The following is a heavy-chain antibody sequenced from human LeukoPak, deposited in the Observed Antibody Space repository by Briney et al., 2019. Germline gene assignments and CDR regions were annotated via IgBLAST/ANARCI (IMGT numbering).Heavy chain of an antibody. CDR1: GYTFTGYY. CDR3: ARWGLRYYDSSGYHDAFDI. Sequence: WASVKVSCKASGYTFTGYYMHWVRQAPGQGLEWMGGIIPIFGTANYAQKFQGRVTITADKSTSTAYMELSSLRSEDTAVYYCARWGLRYYDSSGYHDAFDIWGQGTMVTVSS. D-gene: IGHD3-22*01. V-gene: IGHV1-69*06. CDR2: IIPIFGTA. J-gene: IGHJ3*02.